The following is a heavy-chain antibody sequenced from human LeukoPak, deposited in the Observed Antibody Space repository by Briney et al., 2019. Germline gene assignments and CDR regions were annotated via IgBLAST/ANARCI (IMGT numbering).Heavy chain of an antibody. Sequence: PGGSLRLSCAASGFTFSSYGMHWVRQAPGKGLEWVAVISYDGSNKYYADSVKGRFTISRDNSKNTLYLQMNSLRAEDTAVYYCAKETSYGDYGPYDAFDIWGQGTMVTVSS. J-gene: IGHJ3*02. CDR2: ISYDGSNK. CDR3: AKETSYGDYGPYDAFDI. CDR1: GFTFSSYG. V-gene: IGHV3-30*18. D-gene: IGHD4-17*01.